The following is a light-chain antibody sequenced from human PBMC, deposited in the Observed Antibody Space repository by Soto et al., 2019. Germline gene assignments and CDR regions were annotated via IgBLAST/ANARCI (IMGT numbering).Light chain of an antibody. CDR2: GAS. CDR3: QQYNNWHPWT. J-gene: IGKJ1*01. CDR1: QSVSSN. Sequence: EIVMTQSPATLSVSPGERATLSCRASQSVSSNLAWYQQKPGQAPRLLIYGASTRSTGIPARFRGSGPGTESTLTISSLQSEDVAVYYCQQYNNWHPWTFGQGTKVEIK. V-gene: IGKV3-15*01.